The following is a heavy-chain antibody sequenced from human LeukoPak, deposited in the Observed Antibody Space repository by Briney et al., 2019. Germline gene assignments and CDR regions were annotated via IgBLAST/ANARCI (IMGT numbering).Heavy chain of an antibody. V-gene: IGHV3-21*01. CDR1: GFTFSSYS. J-gene: IGHJ4*02. Sequence: GGSLRLSCAASGFTFSSYSMNWVRQAPGKGLECVSCISSSSSSYIYYADSVKGRFTISRDNAKNSLYLQMNSLRAEDTAVYYCARTIMGSAAGFDYWGQGTLVTVSS. CDR3: ARTIMGSAAGFDY. CDR2: ISSSSSSYI. D-gene: IGHD6-13*01.